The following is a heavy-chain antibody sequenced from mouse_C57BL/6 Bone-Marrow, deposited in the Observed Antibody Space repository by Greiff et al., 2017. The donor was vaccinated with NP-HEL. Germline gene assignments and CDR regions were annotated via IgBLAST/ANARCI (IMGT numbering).Heavy chain of an antibody. Sequence: EVKLVESEGGLVQPGSSMKLSCTASGFTFSDYSMAWVRQVPEKGLEWVANINYDGSSTYYLDSLKNRFIISRDNAKNILYLQMSSLKSEDTATYYCAREGGLRRRTYAMDYWGQGTSVTVSS. V-gene: IGHV5-16*01. CDR3: AREGGLRRRTYAMDY. CDR2: INYDGSST. D-gene: IGHD2-4*01. CDR1: GFTFSDYS. J-gene: IGHJ4*01.